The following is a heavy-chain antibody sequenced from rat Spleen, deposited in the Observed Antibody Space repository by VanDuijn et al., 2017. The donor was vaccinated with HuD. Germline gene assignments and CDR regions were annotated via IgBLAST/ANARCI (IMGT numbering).Heavy chain of an antibody. CDR2: ITSNGGNT. V-gene: IGHV5-29*01. D-gene: IGHD1-12*01. CDR1: GFTFSNYG. CDR3: TREDYVLTD. J-gene: IGHJ2*01. Sequence: EVQLVESGGGLVQPGRSLKLSCAASGFTFSNYGMAWVRQAPKKGLEWVATITSNGGNTYYPDSVKGRFTISRDNTKSTLYLRMNSLRSEDTAIFYCTREDYVLTDWGQGVMVTVSS.